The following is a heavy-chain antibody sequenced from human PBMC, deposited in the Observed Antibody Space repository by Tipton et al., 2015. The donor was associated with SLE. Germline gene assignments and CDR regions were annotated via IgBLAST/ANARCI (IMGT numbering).Heavy chain of an antibody. Sequence: GLVKPSETLSLTCAVYGGSFSGYYWSWIRQPPGKGLEWIGEINHSGSTNYNPSLKSRVTISVDTSKNQFSLKLSSVTAADTAVYYCARDGAARGDFDYWGQGTRVTVSS. D-gene: IGHD6-6*01. CDR2: INHSGST. J-gene: IGHJ4*02. CDR1: GGSFSGYY. CDR3: ARDGAARGDFDY. V-gene: IGHV4-34*01.